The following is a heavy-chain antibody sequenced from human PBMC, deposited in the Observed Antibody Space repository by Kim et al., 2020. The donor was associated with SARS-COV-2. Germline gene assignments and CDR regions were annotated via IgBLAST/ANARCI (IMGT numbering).Heavy chain of an antibody. CDR3: ARVWGRSGWDY. Sequence: SETLSLTCTVSGYSISSGYYWGWIRQPPGTGLEWIGSIYHSGSTYYNPSLKSRVTISVDTSKNQFSLKLSSVTAADTAVYYCARVWGRSGWDYWGQGTLVTVSS. D-gene: IGHD3-16*01. CDR2: IYHSGST. V-gene: IGHV4-38-2*02. CDR1: GYSISSGYY. J-gene: IGHJ4*02.